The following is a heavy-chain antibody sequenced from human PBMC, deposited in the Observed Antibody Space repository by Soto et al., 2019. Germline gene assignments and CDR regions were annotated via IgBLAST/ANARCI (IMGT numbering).Heavy chain of an antibody. D-gene: IGHD4-17*01. CDR2: IYWDDDK. CDR1: GFSLRTSGVG. CDR3: AHKEPTTQESDP. Sequence: SGPTLVNPTQTLTLTCTFSGFSLRTSGVGVGWIRQPPGKALEWLALIYWDDDKRYSPSLKRRLTITTDTSKNQVVLTMTNMDPVDAGTYYCAHKEPTTQESDPGGQGTLVTVS. V-gene: IGHV2-5*02. J-gene: IGHJ5*02.